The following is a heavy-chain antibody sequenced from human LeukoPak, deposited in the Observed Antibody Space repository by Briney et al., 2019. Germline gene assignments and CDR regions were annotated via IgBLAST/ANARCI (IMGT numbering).Heavy chain of an antibody. J-gene: IGHJ4*02. CDR3: TTEDDFWSGYDY. V-gene: IGHV3-15*01. Sequence: GGSLRLSCAASGFTFSNAWISWVRQAPGKGLEWVGRIKSKADGGTTDYAAPVKGRFTISRDDSKNTLYLQMNSLKTEDTAVYYCTTEDDFWSGYDYWGQGTLVTVSS. D-gene: IGHD3-3*01. CDR1: GFTFSNAW. CDR2: IKSKADGGTT.